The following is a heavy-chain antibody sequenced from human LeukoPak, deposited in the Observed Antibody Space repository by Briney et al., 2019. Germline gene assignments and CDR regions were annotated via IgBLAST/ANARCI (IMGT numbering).Heavy chain of an antibody. CDR2: IYANGVT. Sequence: GGPLSLSCAASGFIVRINHMSWVPQSPGKGREGGSAIYANGVTSYADSLKSRFTTSSDNYKNTVYLQMNSLRADDTAVYYCARQISAITTFVYWGPGTQVTVSS. CDR3: ARQISAITTFVY. D-gene: IGHD3-22*01. J-gene: IGHJ4*02. CDR1: GFIVRINH. V-gene: IGHV3-66*04.